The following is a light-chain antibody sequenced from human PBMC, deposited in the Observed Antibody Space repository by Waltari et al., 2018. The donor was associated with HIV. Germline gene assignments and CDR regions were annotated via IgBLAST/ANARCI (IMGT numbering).Light chain of an antibody. V-gene: IGLV1-51*01. CDR2: ETL. CDR1: SSNVGNFD. J-gene: IGLJ2*01. Sequence: QSVLTQPPSVSAAPGQKVTISCSGSSSNVGNFDVSWYQQVPGTAPKLLIYETLKPPSVLPGRFSGSKSGTSATLAITELQTGDEADYYCASWDYSLTGVVFGGGTKLTVL. CDR3: ASWDYSLTGVV.